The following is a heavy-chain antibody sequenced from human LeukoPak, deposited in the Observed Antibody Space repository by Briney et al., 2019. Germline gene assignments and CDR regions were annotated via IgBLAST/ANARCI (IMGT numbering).Heavy chain of an antibody. CDR1: GGSGGSITNYY. D-gene: IGHD6-19*01. CDR2: IYYSGTT. CDR3: ARSKQWLVRHFDY. Sequence: SETLSLTCTVSGGSGGSITNYYWSWIRQPPGKGLEWIGYIYYSGTTNYNPSLKSRVTISLDTSKNQFSLKLRSVTAADTAVYYCARSKQWLVRHFDYWGQGTLVTVSS. V-gene: IGHV4-59*01. J-gene: IGHJ4*02.